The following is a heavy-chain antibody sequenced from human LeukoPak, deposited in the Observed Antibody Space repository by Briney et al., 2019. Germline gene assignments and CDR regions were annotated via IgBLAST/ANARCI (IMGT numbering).Heavy chain of an antibody. J-gene: IGHJ4*02. CDR1: GFTFSTYW. V-gene: IGHV3-7*01. D-gene: IGHD3-16*02. CDR3: ASGYVWGSYRYEGGDY. CDR2: IRQDGSEK. Sequence: GGSLRLSCAASGFTFSTYWMTWVRQAPGKGLEWVANIRQDGSEKYFVDSVKGRFTISRDNAKNSLYLQMNSLRAEDTAVYYCASGYVWGSYRYEGGDYWGQGTLVTVSS.